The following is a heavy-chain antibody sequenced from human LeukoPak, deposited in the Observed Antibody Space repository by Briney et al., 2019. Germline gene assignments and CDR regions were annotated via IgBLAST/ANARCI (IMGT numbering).Heavy chain of an antibody. J-gene: IGHJ4*02. D-gene: IGHD3-22*01. CDR2: ISYDGSNK. CDR3: AKPLTYYYDSSGYYFDY. Sequence: GRSLRLSCAASGFTFSSYALHWVRQAPGKGLEWVAIISYDGSNKYYADSVKGRFTISRDNSKNTLYLQMNSLRAEDTAVYYCAKPLTYYYDSSGYYFDYWGQGTLVTVSS. V-gene: IGHV3-30*04. CDR1: GFTFSSYA.